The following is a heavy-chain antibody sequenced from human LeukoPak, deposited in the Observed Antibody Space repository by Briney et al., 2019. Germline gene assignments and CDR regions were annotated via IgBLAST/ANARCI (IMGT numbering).Heavy chain of an antibody. CDR3: ARGGWNKFDY. V-gene: IGHV4-34*01. J-gene: IGHJ4*02. D-gene: IGHD1-1*01. CDR1: GGSLSGYY. Sequence: SETLSLTCAVSGGSLSGYYWTWIRQPPGKGLEWIGEINHSGSTNYNPSLKSRVTISVDTSKNQFSLKLSSVTAADTAVYYCARGGWNKFDYWGQGTLVTVSS. CDR2: INHSGST.